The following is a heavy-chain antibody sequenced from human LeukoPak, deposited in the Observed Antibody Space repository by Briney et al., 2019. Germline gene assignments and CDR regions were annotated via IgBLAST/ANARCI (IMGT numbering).Heavy chain of an antibody. Sequence: GGSLRLSCAASGFPFSSHGMIWVRQVPGKGLEWVAGITGSDYADHADSVKGRFTISRDNFKNTLYLQMNSLRVQDTAVYYCATDMRGGSSSSPAWGQGTLVTVSS. D-gene: IGHD6-6*01. V-gene: IGHV3-23*01. J-gene: IGHJ5*02. CDR2: ITGSDYA. CDR3: ATDMRGGSSSSPA. CDR1: GFPFSSHG.